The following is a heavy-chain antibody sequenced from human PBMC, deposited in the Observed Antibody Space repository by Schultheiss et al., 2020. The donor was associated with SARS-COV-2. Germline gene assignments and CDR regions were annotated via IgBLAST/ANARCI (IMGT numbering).Heavy chain of an antibody. CDR1: GFTFNTYE. Sequence: GGSLRLSCAASGFTFNTYEMNWVRQAPGKGLEWVSYISLSGGFISYADSVKGRFTISRDNAKNSLYLQMNSLRAEDTAVYYCARFGYYYGMDVWGQGTTVTVSS. V-gene: IGHV3-48*03. CDR3: ARFGYYYGMDV. CDR2: ISLSGGFI. D-gene: IGHD3-10*01. J-gene: IGHJ6*02.